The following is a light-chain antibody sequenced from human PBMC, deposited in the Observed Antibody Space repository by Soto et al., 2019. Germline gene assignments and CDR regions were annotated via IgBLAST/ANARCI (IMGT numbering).Light chain of an antibody. CDR1: QGIRTE. CDR2: GAS. Sequence: AIQMTQSPSSLSASVGDRVTITCRASQGIRTELGWYQQKPGKAPELLIYGASTLQSGVPSRFSGSGSGTDFTLTISSLHPEDFATDYCIQDYNYPRTFGQGTKVEIK. V-gene: IGKV1-6*01. CDR3: IQDYNYPRT. J-gene: IGKJ1*01.